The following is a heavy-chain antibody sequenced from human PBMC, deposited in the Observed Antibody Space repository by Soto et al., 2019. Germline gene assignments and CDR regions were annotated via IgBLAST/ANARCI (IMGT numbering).Heavy chain of an antibody. CDR2: IDPSDSYT. CDR1: GYSFTSYW. J-gene: IGHJ6*02. CDR3: ARQSSSHYYYYGMDV. Sequence: PGESLKISCKGSGYSFTSYWISWVRQMPGKGLEWMGRIDPSDSYTNYSPSFQGHVTISADKSISTAYLQWSSLKASDTAMYYCARQSSSHYYYYGMDVWGQGTTVTVSS. V-gene: IGHV5-10-1*01. D-gene: IGHD6-6*01.